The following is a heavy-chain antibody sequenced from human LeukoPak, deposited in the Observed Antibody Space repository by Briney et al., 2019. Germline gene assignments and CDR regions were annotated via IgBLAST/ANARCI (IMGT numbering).Heavy chain of an antibody. V-gene: IGHV3-15*01. J-gene: IGHJ4*02. D-gene: IGHD3-22*01. CDR2: IKSKTDGGTT. Sequence: GGSLRLSCAASGFTFSNAWMSWVRQAPGKGLEWVGRIKSKTDGGTTDYAAPVKGRFTISRDDSKNTLYLPMNSLKTEDTAVYYCTTYSSGYYPFDYWGQGTLVTVSS. CDR3: TTYSSGYYPFDY. CDR1: GFTFSNAW.